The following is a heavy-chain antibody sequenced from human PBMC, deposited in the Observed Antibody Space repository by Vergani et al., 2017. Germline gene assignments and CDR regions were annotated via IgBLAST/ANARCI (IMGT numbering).Heavy chain of an antibody. CDR2: IIPIFGTA. D-gene: IGHD3-10*01. CDR3: AGSGREFTPYYYYYMDV. CDR1: GGTFSSYA. J-gene: IGHJ6*03. V-gene: IGHV1-69*12. Sequence: QVQLVQSGAEVKKPGSSVKVSCKASGGTFSSYAISWVRQAPGQGLEWMGGIIPIFGTANYAQKFQGRVTITADESTSTAYMELSSLRSEDTALYYCAGSGREFTPYYYYYMDVWGKGTTVTVSS.